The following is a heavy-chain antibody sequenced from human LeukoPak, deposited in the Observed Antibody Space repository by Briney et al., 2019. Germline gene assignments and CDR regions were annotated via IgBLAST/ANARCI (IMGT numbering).Heavy chain of an antibody. J-gene: IGHJ5*02. CDR2: INAGNGNT. CDR3: VRDLFGHSSGWDWFDP. Sequence: ASVKVSCKASGYTFTSYAMHWVRQAPGQRLEWMGWINAGNGNTKYSQKFQGRVTITRDTSASTAYMELSSLRSEDTAVYYCVRDLFGHSSGWDWFDPWGQGTLVTVSS. V-gene: IGHV1-3*01. CDR1: GYTFTSYA. D-gene: IGHD6-19*01.